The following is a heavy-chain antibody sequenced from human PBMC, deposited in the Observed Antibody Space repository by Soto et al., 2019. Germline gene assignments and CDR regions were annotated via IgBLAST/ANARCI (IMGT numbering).Heavy chain of an antibody. V-gene: IGHV1-8*01. CDR2: MNPNSDNT. CDR1: GYTFTSYD. CDR3: VRARWLANALAFDI. J-gene: IGHJ3*02. Sequence: ASVKVSCKASGYTFTSYDINWVRQATGQGLEWMGWMNPNSDNTGYAQKFQGRVTMTRNTSISTAYMELSSLRSEDTAVYYCVRARWLANALAFDIWGQGTMVTVSS. D-gene: IGHD3-9*01.